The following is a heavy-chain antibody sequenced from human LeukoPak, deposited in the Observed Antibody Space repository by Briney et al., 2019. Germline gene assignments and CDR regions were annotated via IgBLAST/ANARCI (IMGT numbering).Heavy chain of an antibody. J-gene: IGHJ4*02. CDR2: LGIAGDT. CDR1: GFTVSSYA. CDR3: ARQMQSHGYFDS. Sequence: GGSLRLSCAASGFTVSSYAMHWVPRPIGKGLEWVSALGIAGDTFYPGSVKGRFTIARENARNSLYLQMNSLRAEDTAMYYCARQMQSHGYFDSWGQGTLVTVSS. V-gene: IGHV3-13*01.